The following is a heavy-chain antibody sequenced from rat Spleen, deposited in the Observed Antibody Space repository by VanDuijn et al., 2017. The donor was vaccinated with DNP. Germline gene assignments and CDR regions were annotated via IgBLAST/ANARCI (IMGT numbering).Heavy chain of an antibody. J-gene: IGHJ2*01. CDR3: TTHFAGSYYYFDY. CDR2: ISTSGGST. Sequence: EVQVVESGGGLVQPGRSMTVSCAASGFTFTNSDMAWVRQAPTKGLEWVASISTSGGSTYYRDSVKGRFTISRDNAKSTLYLQMDSLRSEDTATYYCTTHFAGSYYYFDYWGQGVMVTVSS. D-gene: IGHD1-12*02. V-gene: IGHV5-25*01. CDR1: GFTFTNSD.